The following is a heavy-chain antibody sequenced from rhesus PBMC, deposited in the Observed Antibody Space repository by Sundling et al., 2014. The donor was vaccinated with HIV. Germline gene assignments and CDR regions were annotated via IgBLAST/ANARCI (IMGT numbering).Heavy chain of an antibody. V-gene: IGHV4-165*01. CDR2: IAVNNGDT. Sequence: QVQLQESGPGLVKPSETLSLTCAVSGGSISGYYWSWIRQPPGKGLEWIGYIAVNNGDTNYNPSLKSRVTISTDTSKNQFSLKLKSVTAADTAVYYCAKSLAGTTGYFDYWGQGALVTVSS. CDR3: AKSLAGTTGYFDY. J-gene: IGHJ4*01. D-gene: IGHD1-1*01. CDR1: GGSISGYY.